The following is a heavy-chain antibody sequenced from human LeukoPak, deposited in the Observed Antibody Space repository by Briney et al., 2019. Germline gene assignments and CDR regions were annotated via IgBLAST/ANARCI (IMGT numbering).Heavy chain of an antibody. CDR1: GFTFSNYW. CDR2: INVEGTGT. D-gene: IGHD6-19*01. V-gene: IGHV3-74*01. CDR3: VRSMGGSDDL. J-gene: IGHJ4*02. Sequence: GGSLTLSCAGSGFTFSNYWVHWVRQPPGQGLVWVSRINVEGTGTDYADSVRGRFTISRDNAKNTLYLQMNSLTADDTAIYYCVRSMGGSDDLWGQGTLVPVSS.